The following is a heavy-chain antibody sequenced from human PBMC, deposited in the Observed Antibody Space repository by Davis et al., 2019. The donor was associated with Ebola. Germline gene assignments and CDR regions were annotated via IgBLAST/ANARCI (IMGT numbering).Heavy chain of an antibody. CDR3: ASEATAMVYYYYGMDV. D-gene: IGHD5-18*01. V-gene: IGHV4-61*05. CDR2: IYYSGST. Sequence: SETLSLTCTVSGGSISSSSYYWGWIRQPPGKGLEWIGYIYYSGSTNYNPSLKSRVTISVDTSKNQFSLKLSSVTAADTAVYYCASEATAMVYYYYGMDVWGQGTTVTVSS. J-gene: IGHJ6*02. CDR1: GGSISSSSYY.